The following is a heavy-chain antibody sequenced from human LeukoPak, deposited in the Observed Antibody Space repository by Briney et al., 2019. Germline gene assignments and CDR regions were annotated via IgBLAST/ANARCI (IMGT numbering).Heavy chain of an antibody. CDR2: ISYDGSNK. CDR1: GFTFSSYA. CDR3: AGVQIAAAGSLAFDI. J-gene: IGHJ3*02. D-gene: IGHD6-13*01. V-gene: IGHV3-30-3*01. Sequence: GGSLRLSCPASGFTFSSYAMHWVRQAPGKGLEWVAVISYDGSNKYYADSVKGRFTISRDNSKNTLYLQMNSLRAEDTAVYYCAGVQIAAAGSLAFDIWGQGTMVTVSS.